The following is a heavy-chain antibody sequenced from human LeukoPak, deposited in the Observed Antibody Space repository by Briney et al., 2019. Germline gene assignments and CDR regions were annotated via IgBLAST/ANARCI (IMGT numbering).Heavy chain of an antibody. CDR2: IYYSGTT. D-gene: IGHD3-3*01. CDR1: GGSISSSSYY. Sequence: SETLSLTCSVSGGSISSSSYYWGWIRQPPGKGLEWIGSIYYSGTTYYSPSLKSRVTISVDTSKNQFSLKLSSVTAADTAVYYCARSGYFLYYFDYWGQGTLVTVSS. CDR3: ARSGYFLYYFDY. J-gene: IGHJ4*02. V-gene: IGHV4-39*01.